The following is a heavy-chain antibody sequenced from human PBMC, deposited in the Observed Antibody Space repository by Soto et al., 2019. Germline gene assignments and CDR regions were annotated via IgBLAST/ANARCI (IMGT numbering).Heavy chain of an antibody. CDR2: ISGSGGST. CDR1: GFTFSSYA. J-gene: IGHJ4*02. V-gene: IGHV3-23*01. Sequence: GGSLRLSCAASGFTFSSYALSWVRQAPWKVLEWVSAISGSGGSTYYADSVKGRFTISRDNSKNTLYLQMNSLRAEDTAVYYCATERGVFDWLEAPYFDYWGQGTLVTDS. D-gene: IGHD3-9*01. CDR3: ATERGVFDWLEAPYFDY.